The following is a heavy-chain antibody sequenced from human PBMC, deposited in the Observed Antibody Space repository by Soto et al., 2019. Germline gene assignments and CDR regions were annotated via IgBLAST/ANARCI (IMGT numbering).Heavy chain of an antibody. Sequence: QVQLVESGGGVVQPGRSLRLSCSASGFTFTSYGMHWVRQAPGKGLEWVAVIWADGSGKYYADSVKGRFTLSRDNSKYTLLLQMNSMRAEDTAVYFCARDSCAGDCGGPAFWGQGTLVTVSS. CDR3: ARDSCAGDCGGPAF. J-gene: IGHJ4*02. D-gene: IGHD2-21*02. CDR1: GFTFTSYG. CDR2: IWADGSGK. V-gene: IGHV3-33*01.